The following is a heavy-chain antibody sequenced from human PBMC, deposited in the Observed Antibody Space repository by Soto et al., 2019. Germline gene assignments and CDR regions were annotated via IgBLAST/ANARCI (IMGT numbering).Heavy chain of an antibody. V-gene: IGHV3-23*01. J-gene: IGHJ4*02. CDR1: GFTFSSYA. D-gene: IGHD2-15*01. Sequence: DVPLLESWGGLVQPAGSLRLSCAASGFTFSSYALGWVRQGPGKGLEWVAVVSIGGSTHYADSVRGRFTISRDNSKNTLSLQMNSLTAEDTAVYFCAKRRGAGGHFDYWGQGALVTVSS. CDR3: AKRRGAGGHFDY. CDR2: VSIGGST.